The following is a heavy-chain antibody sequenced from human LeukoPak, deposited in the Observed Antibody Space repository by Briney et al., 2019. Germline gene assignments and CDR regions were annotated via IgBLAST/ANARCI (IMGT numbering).Heavy chain of an antibody. Sequence: GGSLRLSCAASGFTFSSYWMSWVRQAPGKGLEWVANIKQDGREKYYVDSVKGRFTISRDNAKNSLYLQMNSLRAEDTAVYYCAREPTTGLGYYYYYMDVWGKGTTVTVSS. CDR3: AREPTTGLGYYYYYMDV. J-gene: IGHJ6*03. CDR1: GFTFSSYW. V-gene: IGHV3-7*01. D-gene: IGHD1-26*01. CDR2: IKQDGREK.